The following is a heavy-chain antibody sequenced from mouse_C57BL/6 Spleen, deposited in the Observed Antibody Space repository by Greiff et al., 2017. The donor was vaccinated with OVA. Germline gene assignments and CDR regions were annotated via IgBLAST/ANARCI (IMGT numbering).Heavy chain of an antibody. CDR1: GYSFTGYY. D-gene: IGHD2-4*01. J-gene: IGHJ3*01. V-gene: IGHV1-42*01. CDR2: INPSTGGT. CDR3: AESIYYDYDRFAY. Sequence: VHVKQSGPELVKPGASVKISCKASGYSFTGYYMNWVKQSPEKSLEWIGEINPSTGGTTYNQKFKAKATLTVDKSSSTAYMQLKSLTSEDSAVYYCAESIYYDYDRFAYWGQGTLVTVSA.